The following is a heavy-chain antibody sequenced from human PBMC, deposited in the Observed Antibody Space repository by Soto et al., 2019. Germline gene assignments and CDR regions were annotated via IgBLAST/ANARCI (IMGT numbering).Heavy chain of an antibody. V-gene: IGHV3-53*01. J-gene: IGHJ4*02. Sequence: GGSLRLSCAAFGFTVSNNYMSWVRQAPGKGLEWVSVIYSGGGTYHADSVKGRFTISRDNSKNTLYLQMNSLRVEDTAVYYCARDAGWRDNPYFFDTWGPGTLVTVSS. CDR2: IYSGGGT. CDR1: GFTVSNNY. D-gene: IGHD1-1*01. CDR3: ARDAGWRDNPYFFDT.